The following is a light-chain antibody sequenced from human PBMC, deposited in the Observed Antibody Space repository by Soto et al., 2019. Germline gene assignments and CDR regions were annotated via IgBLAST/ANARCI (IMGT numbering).Light chain of an antibody. V-gene: IGLV2-23*01. Sequence: QSALTQPASVSGSPRQSITISCTGTSSDIGSYHLVSWYQQHPGKAPKLIIYEGSKRPSGVSDRFSGSKSGSTASLTSSGLQTEDEADYYCCSYARSNFLVFGGGTKVTVL. J-gene: IGLJ2*01. CDR2: EGS. CDR3: CSYARSNFLV. CDR1: SSDIGSYHL.